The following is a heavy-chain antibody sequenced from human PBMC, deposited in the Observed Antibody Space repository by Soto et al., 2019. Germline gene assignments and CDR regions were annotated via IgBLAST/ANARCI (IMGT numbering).Heavy chain of an antibody. CDR1: GYTFSSYW. J-gene: IGHJ4*02. D-gene: IGHD1-1*01. CDR3: ARDQRDSQFDY. CDR2: MNQDGSEK. V-gene: IGHV3-7*01. Sequence: EVQLVESGGGLVQPGGSLRLSCAASGYTFSSYWMSWVRQAPGKGLEWVANMNQDGSEKNYVDSVKGRFIISRDNAKNSVSLHMYSLRVEDTGVYYCARDQRDSQFDYWGQGIQVTVSS.